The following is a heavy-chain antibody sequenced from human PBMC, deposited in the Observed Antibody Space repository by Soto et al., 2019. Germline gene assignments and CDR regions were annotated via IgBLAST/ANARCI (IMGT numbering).Heavy chain of an antibody. Sequence: SQTLSLTCVISGDSVSSNSAAWNWIRQSPSRGPEWLGRTYYRSKWYNDYAVSVKSRITINPDTSKNQFSLQLNSVTPDDTAVYYCARDQGFLRINWFDPWGEGTLVTVSS. CDR3: ARDQGFLRINWFDP. D-gene: IGHD5-12*01. CDR1: GDSVSSNSAA. CDR2: TYYRSKWYN. V-gene: IGHV6-1*01. J-gene: IGHJ5*02.